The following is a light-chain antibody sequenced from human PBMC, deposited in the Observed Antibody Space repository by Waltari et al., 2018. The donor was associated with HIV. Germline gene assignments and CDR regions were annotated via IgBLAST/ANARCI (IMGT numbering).Light chain of an antibody. CDR1: QDISNS. CDR2: SAS. CDR3: QQARFFPLT. V-gene: IGKV1-12*01. J-gene: IGKJ3*01. Sequence: DIQMTQSPSSVSVSVGDRVTINCRASQDISNSLAWYQQRPGQAPKLLIHSASNLQTWVPSRFSGSGSGTDFTLTIRSLQPDDFATYYCQQARFFPLTFGPGTKVEVK.